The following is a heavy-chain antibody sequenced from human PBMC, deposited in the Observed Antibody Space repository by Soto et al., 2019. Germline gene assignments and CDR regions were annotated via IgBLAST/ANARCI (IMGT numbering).Heavy chain of an antibody. CDR2: IYHSGSS. CDR1: SGSISSSNW. V-gene: IGHV4-4*02. D-gene: IGHD6-19*01. CDR3: ARDLASAGLDY. J-gene: IGHJ4*02. Sequence: SETLSLTCAVSSGSISSSNWWSWVRQPPGKGLEWIGEIYHSGSSNYNPSLKCRVTISVDKSKNQFSLKLSSVTAADTAVYYCARDLASAGLDYWGQGTLFTVSS.